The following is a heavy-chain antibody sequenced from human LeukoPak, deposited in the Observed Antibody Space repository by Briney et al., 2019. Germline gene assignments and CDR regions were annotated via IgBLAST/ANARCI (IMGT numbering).Heavy chain of an antibody. V-gene: IGHV3-66*01. CDR3: AATVPNWFDP. CDR1: GFTVSSNY. CDR2: IYSDGTT. D-gene: IGHD4-11*01. Sequence: PGGSLRLSCAASGFTVSSNYMSWVRQAPGKGLEWVSVIYSDGTTYYADSVRGRFTISRDNSKNTLYLQMNSLRAEDTAVYYCAATVPNWFDPWGQGTLVTVSS. J-gene: IGHJ5*02.